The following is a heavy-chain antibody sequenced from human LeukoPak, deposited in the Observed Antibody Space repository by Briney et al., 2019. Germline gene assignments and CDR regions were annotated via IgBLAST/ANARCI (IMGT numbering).Heavy chain of an antibody. CDR3: AGADYGDSKNFDY. CDR2: IWYDGSNK. J-gene: IGHJ4*02. Sequence: GGSLRLSCAASGLTFSSYGMHWVRRAPGKGLEWVAVIWYDGSNKYYADSVKGRFTIPRDNPKNTLYLQMNSLRAEDMAVYYCAGADYGDSKNFDYWGQGTLVTVSS. D-gene: IGHD4-17*01. CDR1: GLTFSSYG. V-gene: IGHV3-33*01.